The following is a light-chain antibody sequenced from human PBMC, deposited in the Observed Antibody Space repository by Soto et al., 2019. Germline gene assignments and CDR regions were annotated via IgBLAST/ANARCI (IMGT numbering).Light chain of an antibody. V-gene: IGKV3-20*01. CDR3: QHYVTSLTT. CDR1: QSVSSN. Sequence: EIAMTQSPATLSVSPGERATLSCRASQSVSSNLAWYQQKPGQAPRLLIFGASIRVKGIPDRFIGSGSGTDFTLTISRLEPEDFAVYYCQHYVTSLTTFGQGTKVDI. CDR2: GAS. J-gene: IGKJ1*01.